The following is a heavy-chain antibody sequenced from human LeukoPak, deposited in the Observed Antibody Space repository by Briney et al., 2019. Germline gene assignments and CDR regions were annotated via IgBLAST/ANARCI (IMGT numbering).Heavy chain of an antibody. J-gene: IGHJ4*02. Sequence: SETLSLTCTVSGGSISSYYWSWIRQPPGKGLEWIGYIYYSGSTNYNPSLKSRVTISVDTSKNQFSLKLSSVTAADTAVYYCARHPQYCSGGSCYSGVPVYYFDYWGQGTLVTVSS. CDR2: IYYSGST. CDR1: GGSISSYY. CDR3: ARHPQYCSGGSCYSGVPVYYFDY. V-gene: IGHV4-59*08. D-gene: IGHD2-15*01.